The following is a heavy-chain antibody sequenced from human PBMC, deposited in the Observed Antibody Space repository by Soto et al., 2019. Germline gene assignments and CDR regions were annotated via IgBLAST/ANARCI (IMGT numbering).Heavy chain of an antibody. J-gene: IGHJ4*02. CDR1: GFSFSNYG. Sequence: QVQLVESGGGVVQPGRSLRLSCAASGFSFSNYGMHWVRQAPGKGLEWVAVISYDGSNKYYADSVKGRFTISRDNSKNTLYLQMDSLVSEDTAVYFCAKDPSNQWLVTLFDYWGQGTLVTVSS. V-gene: IGHV3-30*18. CDR3: AKDPSNQWLVTLFDY. D-gene: IGHD6-19*01. CDR2: ISYDGSNK.